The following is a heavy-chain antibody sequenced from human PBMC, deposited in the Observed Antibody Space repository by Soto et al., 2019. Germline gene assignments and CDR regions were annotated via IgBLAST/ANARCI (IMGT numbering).Heavy chain of an antibody. CDR1: GGSIRSYY. CDR2: IYYSGST. Sequence: SETLSLTCTVSGGSIRSYYWSWIRQPPGMGLEWIGYIYYSGSTNYNPSLKSRVTISVDTSKNQFSLKLSSVTAADTAVYYCARGYYNILTGYYIDYWGPGTLVTVSS. D-gene: IGHD3-9*01. CDR3: ARGYYNILTGYYIDY. V-gene: IGHV4-59*01. J-gene: IGHJ4*02.